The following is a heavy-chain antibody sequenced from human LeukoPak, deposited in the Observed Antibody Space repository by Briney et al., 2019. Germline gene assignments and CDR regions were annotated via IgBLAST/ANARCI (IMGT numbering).Heavy chain of an antibody. J-gene: IGHJ4*02. CDR1: GFTFSSYW. V-gene: IGHV3-7*01. CDR3: ARSLETYDSRGYYYPNYFDY. Sequence: GGSLRLSCAASGFTFSSYWMSWVRQAPGKGLEWVANIKQDGSEKYYVDSVKGRFTISRDNAKNSLYLQMNSLRAEHTAVYHCARSLETYDSRGYYYPNYFDYWGQGTLVTVSS. CDR2: IKQDGSEK. D-gene: IGHD3-22*01.